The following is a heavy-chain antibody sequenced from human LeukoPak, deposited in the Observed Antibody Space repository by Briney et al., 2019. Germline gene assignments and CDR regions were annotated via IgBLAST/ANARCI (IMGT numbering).Heavy chain of an antibody. J-gene: IGHJ4*02. Sequence: GRSLRLSCAASGFTFSSYGMHWVRQAPGKGLEWVAVMYYDGISKYYADSVKGRFTISRDNSKNTLYLQMNSLRVEDTAVYYCARDYYCRGGSCLYFDYWGQGTLVTVSS. V-gene: IGHV3-33*01. D-gene: IGHD2-15*01. CDR3: ARDYYCRGGSCLYFDY. CDR1: GFTFSSYG. CDR2: MYYDGISK.